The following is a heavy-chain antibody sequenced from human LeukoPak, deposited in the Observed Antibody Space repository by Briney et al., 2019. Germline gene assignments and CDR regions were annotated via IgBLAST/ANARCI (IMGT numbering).Heavy chain of an antibody. CDR2: INHSGST. CDR1: GGSFSGYY. J-gene: IGHJ6*03. Sequence: PSETLSLTCAVYGGSFSGYYWSWIRQPPGKGLEWIGEINHSGSTNYNPALKSRVAISVDTSKSQFSLKLSSVTAADTAVYYCARCRGSSWLRYYYYYMDVWGKGTTVTVSS. D-gene: IGHD6-13*01. CDR3: ARCRGSSWLRYYYYYMDV. V-gene: IGHV4-34*01.